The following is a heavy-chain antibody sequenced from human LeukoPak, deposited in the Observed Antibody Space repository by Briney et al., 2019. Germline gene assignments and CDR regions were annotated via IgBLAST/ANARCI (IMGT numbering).Heavy chain of an antibody. CDR2: ISYDGSYK. J-gene: IGHJ4*02. D-gene: IGHD3-22*01. V-gene: IGHV3-30*18. CDR1: GFTFSSFG. Sequence: GRSLRLSCAASGFTFSSFGMHWVRQAPGKGLEWVAVISYDGSYKNYVDSVKGRFTISRDISKNTLYLQMNSLRAEDTAVYYCAKRLGYYDNSEGYFDQWGQGTLVTVSS. CDR3: AKRLGYYDNSEGYFDQ.